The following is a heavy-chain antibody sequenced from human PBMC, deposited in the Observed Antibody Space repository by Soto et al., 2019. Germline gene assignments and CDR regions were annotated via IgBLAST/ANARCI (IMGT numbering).Heavy chain of an antibody. V-gene: IGHV4-34*01. CDR2: TNHSGST. Sequence: PSETLSLTCAVYGGSFSGYYWSWIRQPPGKGLEWIGETNHSGSTNYNPSLKSRVTISVDTSKNQFSLKLSSVTAADTAVYYCARRYYYGSGSYYRYYYYYMDVWGKGTTVTVSS. CDR1: GGSFSGYY. CDR3: ARRYYYGSGSYYRYYYYYMDV. J-gene: IGHJ6*03. D-gene: IGHD3-10*01.